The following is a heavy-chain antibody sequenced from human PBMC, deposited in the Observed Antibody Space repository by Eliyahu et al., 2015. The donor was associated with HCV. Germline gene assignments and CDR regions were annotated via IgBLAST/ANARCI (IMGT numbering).Heavy chain of an antibody. D-gene: IGHD4-23*01. J-gene: IGHJ6*02. CDR2: IYTSGST. Sequence: QVQLQESGPGLVKPSETLSLTCTVSGGSISSYYWSWIRQPAGKGLEWIGRIYTSGSTNYNPSLKSRVTMSVDTSKNQFSLKLSSVTAADTAVYYCARAPAPKPGYGGNVYYYYGMDVWGQGTTVTVSS. V-gene: IGHV4-4*07. CDR3: ARAPAPKPGYGGNVYYYYGMDV. CDR1: GGSISSYY.